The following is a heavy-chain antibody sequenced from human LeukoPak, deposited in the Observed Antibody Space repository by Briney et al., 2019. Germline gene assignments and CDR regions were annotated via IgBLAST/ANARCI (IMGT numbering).Heavy chain of an antibody. CDR3: ARDIAYCGGTSCYTSFFDY. CDR2: IYYSGST. Sequence: SETLSLTCTVSGGSISSSSYYWGWIRQPPGKGLEWIGSIYYSGSTYYNPSLKSRVTISVDTSKNQFSLKLSSVTAADTAVYYCARDIAYCGGTSCYTSFFDYWGQGTLVTVSS. J-gene: IGHJ4*02. CDR1: GGSISSSSYY. V-gene: IGHV4-39*07. D-gene: IGHD2-2*02.